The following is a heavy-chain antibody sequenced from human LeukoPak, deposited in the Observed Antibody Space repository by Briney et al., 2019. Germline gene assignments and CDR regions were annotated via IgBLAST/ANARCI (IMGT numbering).Heavy chain of an antibody. Sequence: GSLTLSCAASGFTFSSYAMSWVRQAPGKGLEWVSAISGSGGSTYYADSVKGRFTISRDNSKNTLYLQMNSLGAEDTAVYYCAKDPRSVTMVRAAWFDPWGQGTLVTVSS. CDR1: GFTFSSYA. D-gene: IGHD3-10*01. CDR3: AKDPRSVTMVRAAWFDP. J-gene: IGHJ5*02. CDR2: ISGSGGST. V-gene: IGHV3-23*01.